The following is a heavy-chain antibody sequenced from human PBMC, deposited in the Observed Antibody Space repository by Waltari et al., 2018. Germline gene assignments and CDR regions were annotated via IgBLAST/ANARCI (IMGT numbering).Heavy chain of an antibody. CDR3: ARGLLAETPDYYGMDV. D-gene: IGHD3-3*02. V-gene: IGHV1-8*01. CDR1: GYTFTSYD. J-gene: IGHJ6*02. Sequence: QVQLVQSGAEVKKPGASVKVSCKASGYTFTSYDINWVRPAPGQGLEWMGWMNPNSGNTGYAQKFQGRVTMTRNTSISTAYMELSSLRSEDTAVYYCARGLLAETPDYYGMDVWGQGTTVTVSS. CDR2: MNPNSGNT.